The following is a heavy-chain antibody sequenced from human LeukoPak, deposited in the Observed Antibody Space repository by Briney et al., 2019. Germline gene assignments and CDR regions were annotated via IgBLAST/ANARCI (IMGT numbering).Heavy chain of an antibody. Sequence: SGTLSLTCGVSGGSIDITNYWSWVRQAPGKGLEWIGEISHDGTTNHNPSLRSRVAMSLDRANSQFSLSLTSVTAADTAVYYCTREDRPFCPFAYWGQGVLVTVSS. J-gene: IGHJ4*02. CDR2: ISHDGTT. CDR1: GGSIDITNY. V-gene: IGHV4-4*02. D-gene: IGHD3-22*01. CDR3: TREDRPFCPFAY.